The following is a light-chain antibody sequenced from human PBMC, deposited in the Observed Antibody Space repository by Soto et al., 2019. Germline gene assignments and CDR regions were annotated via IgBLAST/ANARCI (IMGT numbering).Light chain of an antibody. CDR3: MQGRQFPAT. Sequence: DIVMTQSPLSLPVTPGDPASISCRSSQSLLYTTGNNHLDWYLQKPGQPPQLLIYWGSNRASGVPDRFSGSGSGTDFTLKISRVEADDVGVYYCMQGRQFPATFGQGTRLDIK. J-gene: IGKJ5*01. CDR2: WGS. CDR1: QSLLYTTGNNH. V-gene: IGKV2-28*01.